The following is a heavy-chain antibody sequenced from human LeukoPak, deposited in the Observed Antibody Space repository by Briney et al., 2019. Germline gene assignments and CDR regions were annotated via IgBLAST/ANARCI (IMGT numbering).Heavy chain of an antibody. J-gene: IGHJ4*02. D-gene: IGHD3-22*01. CDR3: ARDRSPYYGSSGAYDY. CDR2: IYYSGST. CDR1: GGSISSYY. Sequence: SETLSLTCTVSGGSISSYYWSWIRQPPGKGLEWIGYIYYSGSTNYNPSLKSRVTISVDTSKNQFSLKLSSLTDADTAVYYCARDRSPYYGSSGAYDYWGQGTLVTVSS. V-gene: IGHV4-59*01.